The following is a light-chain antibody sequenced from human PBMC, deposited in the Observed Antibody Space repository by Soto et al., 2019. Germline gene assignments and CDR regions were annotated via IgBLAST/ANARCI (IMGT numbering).Light chain of an antibody. J-gene: IGKJ2*01. V-gene: IGKV3-20*01. CDR2: DAS. CDR3: QQYLHYPHT. Sequence: EIVLTQSPGTLSLSPGERATLSCRASQGVSSTYLAWYQQKPGRAPRLLIYDASSRATGIPDRFSGSGSGTDFTLTISRLEPEDFAVYYCQQYLHYPHTFGQGTKLEI. CDR1: QGVSSTY.